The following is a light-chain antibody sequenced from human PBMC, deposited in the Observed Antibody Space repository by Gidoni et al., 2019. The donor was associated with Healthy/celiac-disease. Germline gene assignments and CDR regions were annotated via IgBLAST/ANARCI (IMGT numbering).Light chain of an antibody. J-gene: IGKJ2*01. CDR2: GAS. Sequence: EIVLTQSPGTLSLSPGDRATLPCRASQSVSSSYLAWYQPKPGQAPRLLIYGASSRATGIPDRFSGSGSGTDFTLTISRLEPEDFAVYYCQQYGSSPPYTFGQGTQLEIK. CDR1: QSVSSSY. V-gene: IGKV3-20*01. CDR3: QQYGSSPPYT.